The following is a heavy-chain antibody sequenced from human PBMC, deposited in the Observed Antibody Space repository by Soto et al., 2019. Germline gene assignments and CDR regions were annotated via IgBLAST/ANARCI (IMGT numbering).Heavy chain of an antibody. J-gene: IGHJ4*02. CDR1: GFTFSNYG. Sequence: GGSLRLSCAASGFTFSNYGMHWVRQAPGKGLEWVAAIRYDGSNEYYADSVKGRFTISRDISKNTLYLQMNSLRVEDTAVYFCARDLSGPLDYWGQGTLVTVSS. CDR2: IRYDGSNE. V-gene: IGHV3-33*01. D-gene: IGHD3-16*02. CDR3: ARDLSGPLDY.